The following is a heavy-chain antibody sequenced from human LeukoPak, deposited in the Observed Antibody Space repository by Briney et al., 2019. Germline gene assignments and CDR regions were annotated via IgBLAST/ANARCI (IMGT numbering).Heavy chain of an antibody. CDR2: ISGSGGST. CDR1: GFTFTGYA. CDR3: AKGMVRNDY. J-gene: IGHJ4*02. D-gene: IGHD4-23*01. V-gene: IGHV3-23*01. Sequence: GGSLRLSFAASGFTFTGYAMSWVRQAPGKGLEWVSGISGSGGSTYYADSVKGRFTISRDNSKNTLYLQMNSLRAEDTAVYYCAKGMVRNDYWGQGTLVTVSS.